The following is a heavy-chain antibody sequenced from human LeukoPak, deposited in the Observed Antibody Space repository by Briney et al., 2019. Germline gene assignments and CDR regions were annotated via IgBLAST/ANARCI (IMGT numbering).Heavy chain of an antibody. CDR3: ASGGLGTRKYYSDPFHY. D-gene: IGHD3-10*01. CDR1: GFTVSSNY. V-gene: IGHV3-53*01. CDR2: IYSAGGI. Sequence: GGSLRLSCAASGFTVSSNYIGWVRQAPGKGLEWVSIIYSAGGIYYADSLRSRFTISRDDSKNTVGLQMNSLTVDDTAVYYCASGGLGTRKYYSDPFHYWGQGTLVTVSS. J-gene: IGHJ4*02.